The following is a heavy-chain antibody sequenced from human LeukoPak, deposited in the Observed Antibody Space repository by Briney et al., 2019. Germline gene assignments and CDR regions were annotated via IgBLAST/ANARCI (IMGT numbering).Heavy chain of an antibody. Sequence: SVKVSCKASGGTFSSYAISWVRQAPGQGLEWMGGIIPIFGTANYAQKFQGRVTITADKSTSTAYMELSSLRSEDTAVYYCARVNILGYCSSTSCYNEFDPWGQGTLVTVSS. CDR1: GGTFSSYA. CDR3: ARVNILGYCSSTSCYNEFDP. V-gene: IGHV1-69*06. CDR2: IIPIFGTA. D-gene: IGHD2-2*02. J-gene: IGHJ5*02.